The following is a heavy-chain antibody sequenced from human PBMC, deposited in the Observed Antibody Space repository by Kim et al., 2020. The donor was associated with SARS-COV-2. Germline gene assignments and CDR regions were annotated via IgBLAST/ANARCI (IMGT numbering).Heavy chain of an antibody. D-gene: IGHD4-17*01. CDR2: IYYSGST. V-gene: IGHV4-39*01. CDR3: ARYRDYSDY. Sequence: SETLSLTCTVSGGSISSSSYYWGWIRQPPGKGLEWIGSIYYSGSTYYNPSLKSRVTISVDTSKNQFSLKLSSVTAADTAVYYCARYRDYSDYWGQGTLVTVSS. CDR1: GGSISSSSYY. J-gene: IGHJ4*02.